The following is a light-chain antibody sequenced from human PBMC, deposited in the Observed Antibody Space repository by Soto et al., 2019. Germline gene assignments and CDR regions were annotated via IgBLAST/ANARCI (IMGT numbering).Light chain of an antibody. J-gene: IGKJ1*01. CDR1: QSLTNY. Sequence: EHELTQSPGTLYLTPGEGATLSCRASQSLTNYLAWYQHKPGQAPRLLIYGASSRATGIPDRFSGSGSGTDFTLTISRLEPEDFAVYYCQQYGSTPRTFGQGTKVDIK. V-gene: IGKV3-20*01. CDR3: QQYGSTPRT. CDR2: GAS.